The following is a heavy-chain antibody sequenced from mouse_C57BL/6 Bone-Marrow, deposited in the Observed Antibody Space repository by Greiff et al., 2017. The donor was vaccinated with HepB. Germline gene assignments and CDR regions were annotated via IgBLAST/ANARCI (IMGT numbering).Heavy chain of an antibody. D-gene: IGHD1-1*01. J-gene: IGHJ2*01. CDR3: TTGSTPY. CDR1: GFNIKDDY. V-gene: IGHV14-4*01. Sequence: EVQLQQSGAELVRPGASVKLSCTASGFNIKDDYMHWVKQRPEQGLEWIGWIDPEDGDTEYASKFQGKATITADTSSNTAYLQLSSLTSADTAVYYCTTGSTPYWGQGTTLTVSS. CDR2: IDPEDGDT.